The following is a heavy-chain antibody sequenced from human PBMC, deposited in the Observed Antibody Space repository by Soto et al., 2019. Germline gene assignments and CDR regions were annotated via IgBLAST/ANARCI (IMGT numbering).Heavy chain of an antibody. Sequence: PGGSLRVSCAAAGGTCGSYAGHWVRQAPGKGLEWVAVISYDGSNKYYADSVKGRFTISRDNSKNTLYLQMNSLRAEDTAVYYCASQDSSGYRKKYYFDYWGQGTLVTVSS. CDR1: GGTCGSYA. CDR2: ISYDGSNK. CDR3: ASQDSSGYRKKYYFDY. V-gene: IGHV3-30-3*01. D-gene: IGHD3-22*01. J-gene: IGHJ4*02.